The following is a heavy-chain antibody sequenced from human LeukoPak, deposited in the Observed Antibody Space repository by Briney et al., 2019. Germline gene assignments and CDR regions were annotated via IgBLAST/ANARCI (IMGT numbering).Heavy chain of an antibody. CDR2: SGISGGT. Sequence: GGSLRLSCAASGFSFAGYGMSWVRQAPGKGLEWISTSGISGGTYYVDSVKGRFTISRDKSKNTLYLQMNSLRVEDTALYYCAKRGDRPMYYFHHWGQGTLVTVSS. CDR3: AKRGDRPMYYFHH. V-gene: IGHV3-23*01. D-gene: IGHD2-21*02. J-gene: IGHJ4*02. CDR1: GFSFAGYG.